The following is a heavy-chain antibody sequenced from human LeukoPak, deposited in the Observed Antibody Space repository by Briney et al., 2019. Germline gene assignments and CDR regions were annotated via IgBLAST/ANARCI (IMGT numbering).Heavy chain of an antibody. V-gene: IGHV3-23*01. J-gene: IGHJ6*03. CDR1: GFTFSSYA. D-gene: IGHD2-21*02. CDR2: ISGSGGST. CDR3: ACTPIVVVTYYYMDV. Sequence: QAGGSLRLSCAASGFTFSSYAMSWVRQAPGKGLEWVSVISGSGGSTYYADSVKGRFTISRDNSKNTVYLQMNTLRAEDTAVYYCACTPIVVVTYYYMDVWGKGTTVTVSS.